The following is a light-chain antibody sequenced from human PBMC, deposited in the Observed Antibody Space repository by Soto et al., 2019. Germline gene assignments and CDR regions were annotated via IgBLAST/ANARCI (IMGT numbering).Light chain of an antibody. V-gene: IGKV3-20*01. CDR1: QSLSNTY. CDR3: RQFDGSIT. J-gene: IGKJ4*01. Sequence: EIVLTQSPGTLSLSPGERATLSCRASQSLSNTYLAWYQQKPGQAPRLLITGISKRAPGIPDRFSGSGSGTDFSLTISRLETEDFAVDYCRQFDGSITFGGGTKVDI. CDR2: GIS.